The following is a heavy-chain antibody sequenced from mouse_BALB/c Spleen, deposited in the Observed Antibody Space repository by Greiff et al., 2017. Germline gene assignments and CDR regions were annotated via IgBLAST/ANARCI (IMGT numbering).Heavy chain of an antibody. J-gene: IGHJ4*01. V-gene: IGHV2-9*02. CDR1: GFSLTSYG. CDR3: ARDSSSYGYAMDY. Sequence: QVQLKESGPGLVAPSQSLSITCTVSGFSLTSYGVHWVRQPPGKGLEWLGVIWAGGSTNYNSALMSRLSISKDNSKSQVFLKMNSLQTDDTAMYYCARDSSSYGYAMDYWGQGTSVTVSS. D-gene: IGHD1-1*01. CDR2: IWAGGST.